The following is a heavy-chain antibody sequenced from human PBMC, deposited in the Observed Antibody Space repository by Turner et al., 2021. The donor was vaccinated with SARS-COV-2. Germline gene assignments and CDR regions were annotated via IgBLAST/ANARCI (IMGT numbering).Heavy chain of an antibody. J-gene: IGHJ4*02. CDR3: ARQGGVDY. V-gene: IGHV4-39*01. CDR2: ISYTGRT. Sequence: QLQLQESGPGLVKPSETLSLPCAVSGGSISTTNHYLGWIRQPPGKGLEWIGSISYTGRTFYTPSLKSRVTLSMDTSKNHFSLKVTSVTAADTAVYYCARQGGVDYWGQGTLVTVSS. CDR1: GGSISTTNHY.